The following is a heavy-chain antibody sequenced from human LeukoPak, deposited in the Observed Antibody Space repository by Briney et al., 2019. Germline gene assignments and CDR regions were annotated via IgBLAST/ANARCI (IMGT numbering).Heavy chain of an antibody. V-gene: IGHV3-11*04. Sequence: GGSLRLSCAASGFTFSDFYMSWIRQAPGKGLEWVSYISSSSSTIYYADSVKGRFTISRDNAKNSLYLQMNSLRDEDTAVYYCARALFGSSGWYYFDYWGQGTLVTVSS. D-gene: IGHD6-19*01. CDR1: GFTFSDFY. CDR2: ISSSSSTI. J-gene: IGHJ4*02. CDR3: ARALFGSSGWYYFDY.